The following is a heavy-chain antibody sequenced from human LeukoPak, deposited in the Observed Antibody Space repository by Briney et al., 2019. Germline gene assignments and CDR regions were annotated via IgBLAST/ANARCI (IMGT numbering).Heavy chain of an antibody. D-gene: IGHD3-3*01. J-gene: IGHJ5*02. V-gene: IGHV4-30-4*01. CDR2: THYSGSS. CDR1: GASISSDDYY. Sequence: PSQTLSLTCTVSGASISSDDYYWSWIRQPPGKGLKWIAYTHYSGSSFYNPSLKSRITNSVDTFKNQFSLRLSSVTAADTAVYYCAREGRDFWSGSRGWFDPWGQGTLVTVSS. CDR3: AREGRDFWSGSRGWFDP.